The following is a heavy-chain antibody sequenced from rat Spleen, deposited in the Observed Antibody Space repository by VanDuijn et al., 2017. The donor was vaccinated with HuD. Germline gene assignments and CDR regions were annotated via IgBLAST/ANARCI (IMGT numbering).Heavy chain of an antibody. CDR2: MSRGGST. CDR1: GFSLTSYH. D-gene: IGHD1-4*01. V-gene: IGHV2S12*01. CDR3: TGDRHSPGVMDA. Sequence: QVQLKESGPGLVQPSQTLSLTCTVSGFSLTSYHVSWVRQPPGKGLEWIAAMSRGGSTFYNSPLISRLTISRDTSKSQVFLKMNSLQTEDTAIYFCTGDRHSPGVMDAWGQGASVTVSS. J-gene: IGHJ4*01.